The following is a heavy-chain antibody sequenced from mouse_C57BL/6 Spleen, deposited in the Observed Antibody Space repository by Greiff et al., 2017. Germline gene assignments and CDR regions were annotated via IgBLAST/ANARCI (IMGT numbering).Heavy chain of an antibody. CDR3: AREGGIYYDFLYAMDY. CDR1: GYTFTSYW. CDR2: IHPNSGST. V-gene: IGHV1-64*01. D-gene: IGHD2-4*01. J-gene: IGHJ4*01. Sequence: QVQLQQPGAELVKPGASVKLSCKASGYTFTSYWMHWVKQRPGQGLEWIGMIHPNSGSTNYNEKFKSKATLTVDKSSSTAYMQLSSLTSEDSAVYYCAREGGIYYDFLYAMDYWGQGTSVTVSS.